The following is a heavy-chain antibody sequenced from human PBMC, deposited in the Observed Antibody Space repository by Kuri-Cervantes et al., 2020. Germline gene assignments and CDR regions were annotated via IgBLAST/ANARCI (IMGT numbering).Heavy chain of an antibody. J-gene: IGHJ6*02. CDR2: TKYDESEK. D-gene: IGHD5-18*01. CDR3: ASSATARGGMDV. Sequence: GESLKISCAASGFTFSNYWMSWVRQAPGKGLEWVANTKYDESEKYYVDSVKGRFTISRDNAKDSLYLQMNNLRAEDTAVYYCASSATARGGMDVWGQGTMVTVSS. CDR1: GFTFSNYW. V-gene: IGHV3-7*01.